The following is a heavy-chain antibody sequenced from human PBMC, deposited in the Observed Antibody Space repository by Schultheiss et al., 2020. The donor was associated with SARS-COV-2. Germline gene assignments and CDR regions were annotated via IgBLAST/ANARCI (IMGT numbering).Heavy chain of an antibody. CDR2: IYSGGST. V-gene: IGHV3-53*01. D-gene: IGHD3-22*01. J-gene: IGHJ4*02. CDR1: GFTVSSNY. CDR3: ASVVDYYDSSGYYVRDY. Sequence: GGSLRLSCAASGFTVSSNYMSWVRQAPGKGLEWVSVIYSGGSTYYADSVKGRFTISRDNSKNTLYLQMNSLRAEDTAVYYCASVVDYYDSSGYYVRDYWGRGTLVTVSS.